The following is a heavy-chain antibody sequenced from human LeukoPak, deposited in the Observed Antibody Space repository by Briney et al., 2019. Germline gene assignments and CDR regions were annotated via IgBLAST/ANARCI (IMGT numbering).Heavy chain of an antibody. V-gene: IGHV4-59*01. CDR2: IYYSGST. CDR3: ARGGSYYDFWSGYYDYYYYMDV. CDR1: GGSISRYY. Sequence: SETLSLTCSNSGGSISRYYWSWIRQPPRKGLEWIGYIYYSGSTNYNPSLKSRVTISVDTSKNQFSLRLTSVTAADTAVYYCARGGSYYDFWSGYYDYYYYMDVWGKGTTVTVSS. J-gene: IGHJ6*03. D-gene: IGHD3-3*01.